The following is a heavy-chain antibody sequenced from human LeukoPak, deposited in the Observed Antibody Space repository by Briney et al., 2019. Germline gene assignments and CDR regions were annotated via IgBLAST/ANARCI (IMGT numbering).Heavy chain of an antibody. CDR3: ASRYGSSGWYGY. Sequence: SETLSLTCTVSGGSISSSSYYWGWIRQPPGKGLEWIGSIYYSGSTYYNPSLKSRVTISVDTSKNQFSLKLSSVTAADTAVYYCASRYGSSGWYGYWGQGTLVTVSS. J-gene: IGHJ4*02. V-gene: IGHV4-39*07. CDR2: IYYSGST. D-gene: IGHD6-19*01. CDR1: GGSISSSSYY.